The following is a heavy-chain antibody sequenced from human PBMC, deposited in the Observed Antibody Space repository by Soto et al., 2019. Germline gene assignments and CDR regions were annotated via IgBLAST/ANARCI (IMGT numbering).Heavy chain of an antibody. D-gene: IGHD6-13*01. J-gene: IGHJ6*02. CDR1: GGTFSSYA. V-gene: IGHV1-69*13. CDR2: IIPIFGTA. CDR3: ARRGRKQQLAPGYGMDV. Sequence: SVKVSCKASGGTFSSYAISWVRQAPGQGLEWMGGIIPIFGTANYAQKFQGRVTITADESTSTAYMELSSLRSEDTAVYYCARRGRKQQLAPGYGMDVWGQGTTVTV.